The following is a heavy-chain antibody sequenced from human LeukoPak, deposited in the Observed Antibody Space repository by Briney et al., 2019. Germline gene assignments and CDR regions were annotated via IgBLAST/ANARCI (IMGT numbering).Heavy chain of an antibody. V-gene: IGHV1-2*02. CDR2: MDPNSGGT. J-gene: IGHJ4*02. Sequence: ASVKVSCKASGYTFTGYFIHWVRQAPGQGLEWMGCMDPNSGGTNFAQKFQGRVTMTRDTSISTAYMELTSLSSDDTAVYYYARDVPGYSSNFDYWGQGTLVTVSS. CDR1: GYTFTGYF. CDR3: ARDVPGYSSNFDY. D-gene: IGHD6-13*01.